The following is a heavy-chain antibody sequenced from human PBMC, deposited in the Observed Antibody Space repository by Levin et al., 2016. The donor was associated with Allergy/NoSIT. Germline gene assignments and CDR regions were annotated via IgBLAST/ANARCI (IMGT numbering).Heavy chain of an antibody. D-gene: IGHD2-2*01. J-gene: IGHJ4*02. CDR3: VRGGVIVSPAAPYSDC. CDR2: VHPYGGT. Sequence: SETLSLTCTVSGGSIGNHYWTWIRQPPGKGLEWIAYVHPYGGTDYNPSVKGRVAISLDISKNQLFLKLTSVTAADTAIYYCVRGGVIVSPAAPYSDCWGQGTLVTVSS. CDR1: GGSIGNHY. V-gene: IGHV4-59*11.